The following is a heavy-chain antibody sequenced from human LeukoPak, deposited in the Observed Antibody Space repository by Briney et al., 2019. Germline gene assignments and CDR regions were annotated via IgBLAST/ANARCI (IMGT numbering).Heavy chain of an antibody. J-gene: IGHJ6*04. Sequence: ASVKVSCKASGYTFTSYYMHWVRQAPGRGLEWMGLINPTGDTGYAQKFQGRVTLTRNTSISTAYMELSSLRSEDTAVYYCARDPYYGSGRYRYGMDVWGKGTTVTISS. V-gene: IGHV1-8*01. CDR1: GYTFTSYY. CDR2: INPTGDT. D-gene: IGHD3-10*01. CDR3: ARDPYYGSGRYRYGMDV.